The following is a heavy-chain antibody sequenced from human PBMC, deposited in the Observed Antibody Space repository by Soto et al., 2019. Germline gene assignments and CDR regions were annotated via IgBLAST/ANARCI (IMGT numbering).Heavy chain of an antibody. CDR3: AKRGVGFDFDY. CDR1: GFTFSSYA. J-gene: IGHJ4*02. Sequence: EVQLLESGGGLVQPGGSLRLSCAASGFTFSSYAMSWVRQAPGKGLEWVTVICGSGGSTYYANSVKGRFTISRDNSKNTLYLQMNSLIAEDTAVSYCAKRGVGFDFDYWGRGTLVTVSS. CDR2: ICGSGGST. D-gene: IGHD1-26*01. V-gene: IGHV3-23*01.